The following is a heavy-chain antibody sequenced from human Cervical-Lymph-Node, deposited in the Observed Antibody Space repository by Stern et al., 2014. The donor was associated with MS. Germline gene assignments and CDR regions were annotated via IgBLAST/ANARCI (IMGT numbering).Heavy chain of an antibody. CDR1: GGSISSFF. CDR2: IYSSGST. V-gene: IGHV4-4*07. D-gene: IGHD2-15*01. Sequence: QLQLQESGPGLVKPSETLSVTCTVSGGSISSFFWSWIRQPAGKGLEYIGRIYSSGSTDYNPSLKSRVPMSVDTSKNQFSLILSSVTAADTAVYYCARESRDSRGVFDYWGQGTLVTVSS. CDR3: ARESRDSRGVFDY. J-gene: IGHJ4*02.